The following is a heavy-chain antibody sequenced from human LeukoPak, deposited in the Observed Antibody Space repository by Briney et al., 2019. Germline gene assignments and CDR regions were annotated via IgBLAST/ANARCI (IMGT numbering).Heavy chain of an antibody. V-gene: IGHV3-49*04. CDR2: IRSKASGETT. CDR3: TRYRGYFDY. D-gene: IGHD3-10*01. J-gene: IGHJ4*02. CDR1: RFTIGDYA. Sequence: GGSLRLSCTASRFTIGDYAMNWVRQAPGKGLEWVGFIRSKASGETTEYAASVKGRFTISRDDSKSIAYLQMNSLKTEDTAVYYCTRYRGYFDYWGPGTLVTVSS.